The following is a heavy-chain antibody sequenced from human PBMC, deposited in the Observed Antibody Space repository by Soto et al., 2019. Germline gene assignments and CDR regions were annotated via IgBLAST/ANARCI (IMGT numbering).Heavy chain of an antibody. D-gene: IGHD4-17*01. J-gene: IGHJ4*02. CDR2: IYYSGST. CDR3: ARGRPDDYGDPDYFDY. Sequence: SETLSLTCTVSGGSISSSSYYWGWIRQPPGKGLECIGTIYYSGSTDYNPSLKSRVTISVDTSKNQFSLKLSSVTAADTAVYYCARGRPDDYGDPDYFDYWGQGALVTVSS. CDR1: GGSISSSSYY. V-gene: IGHV4-39*07.